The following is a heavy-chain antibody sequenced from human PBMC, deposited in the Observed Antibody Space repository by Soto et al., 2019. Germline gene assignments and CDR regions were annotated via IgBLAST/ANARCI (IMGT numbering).Heavy chain of an antibody. CDR3: ERESREMADGAFDI. CDR2: IYSGGST. V-gene: IGHV3-53*01. Sequence: GGSLRLSCAASGFTVSSNYMSWARQAPGKGLEWVSVIYSGGSTYYADSVKGRFTISRDNSKNTLYLQMNSLRAEDTAVYYCERESREMADGAFDIWGQGTMVTVSS. J-gene: IGHJ3*02. CDR1: GFTVSSNY.